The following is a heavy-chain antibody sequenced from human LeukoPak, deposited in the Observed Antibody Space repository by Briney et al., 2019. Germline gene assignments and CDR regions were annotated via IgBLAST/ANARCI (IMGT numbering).Heavy chain of an antibody. CDR3: ARTYYYDSSGYYSHFDY. CDR1: GGSISSYY. Sequence: SETLSLTCTVSGGSISSYYWSWIRQPPGKGLEWIGYIYYSGSTNYNPSLKSRVTISVDTSKNQLSLKLSSVTAADTAVYYCARTYYYDSSGYYSHFDYWGQGTLVTVSS. V-gene: IGHV4-59*01. D-gene: IGHD3-22*01. J-gene: IGHJ4*02. CDR2: IYYSGST.